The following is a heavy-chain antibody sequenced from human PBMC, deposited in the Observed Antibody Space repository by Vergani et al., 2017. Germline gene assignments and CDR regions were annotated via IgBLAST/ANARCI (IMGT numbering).Heavy chain of an antibody. CDR2: IIPIFGTA. CDR3: ARDSQYYYDSSDNGYYFDY. CDR1: GGTFSSYA. V-gene: IGHV1-69*13. J-gene: IGHJ4*02. D-gene: IGHD3-22*01. Sequence: QIQLVQSAAEVKKPGAALNVSCKASGGTFSSYAISWVRQAPGQGLEWMGRIIPIFGTANYAQKFQGRVTITADESTSTAYMELSSLRSEDTAVYYCARDSQYYYDSSDNGYYFDYWGQGTLVTVSS.